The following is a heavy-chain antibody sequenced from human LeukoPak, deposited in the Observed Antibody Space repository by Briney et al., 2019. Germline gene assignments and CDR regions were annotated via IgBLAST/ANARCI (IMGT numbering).Heavy chain of an antibody. CDR2: ISGSGGSR. CDR1: GFTFSSYT. D-gene: IGHD4-23*01. Sequence: GGSLRLSCAASGFTFSSYTMSWVRQAPGKGLEWVSAISGSGGSRYSADSVKGRFTISRDNSKNTLYLQMNSLRAEDTAIYYCAKDTQGMTGGFDYWGQGTLVTVSS. V-gene: IGHV3-23*01. CDR3: AKDTQGMTGGFDY. J-gene: IGHJ4*02.